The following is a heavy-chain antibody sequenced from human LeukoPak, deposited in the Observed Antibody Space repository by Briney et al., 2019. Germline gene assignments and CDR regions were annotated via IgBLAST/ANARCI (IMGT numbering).Heavy chain of an antibody. J-gene: IGHJ6*02. CDR2: MSGSGSNM. CDR3: AREKTVGGDSNYHYYGMDV. V-gene: IGHV3-11*01. CDR1: GFTFSKFT. Sequence: GGSLRLSCVASGFTFSKFTMSWIRQAPGKGLEWVSFMSGSGSNMYYADSVKGRFTISRDNAKNSLYLQMNSLTVEDTAVYYCAREKTVGGDSNYHYYGMDVCGQGTTVTVSS. D-gene: IGHD4-17*01.